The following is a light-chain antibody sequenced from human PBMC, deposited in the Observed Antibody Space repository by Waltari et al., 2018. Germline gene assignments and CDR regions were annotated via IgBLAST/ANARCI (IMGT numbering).Light chain of an antibody. J-gene: IGLJ2*01. V-gene: IGLV3-25*03. CDR3: QSADSSGTVV. CDR2: KDS. CDR1: ALPQQY. Sequence: SYELTHPPAVSVSPGQTARITCSGDALPQQYAYWYQQKPGQAPVLVIYKDSERPSGIPERFSGSSSGTTVTLTISGVQAEDEADYYCQSADSSGTVVFGGGTKLTVL.